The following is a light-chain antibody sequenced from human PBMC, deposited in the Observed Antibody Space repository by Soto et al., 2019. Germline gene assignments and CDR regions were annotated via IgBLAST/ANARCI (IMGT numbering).Light chain of an antibody. CDR1: QSVSTY. V-gene: IGKV3-11*01. Sequence: VLTQSPVTLSLSPGDRATLSCRASQSVSTYLAWYRQVPGQPPRLLIYDTTNRAAGIPPRFSGSRSGTDFTLTISSVEPEDFALYYCHQRNTFGQGTRLGIK. CDR2: DTT. CDR3: HQRNT. J-gene: IGKJ5*01.